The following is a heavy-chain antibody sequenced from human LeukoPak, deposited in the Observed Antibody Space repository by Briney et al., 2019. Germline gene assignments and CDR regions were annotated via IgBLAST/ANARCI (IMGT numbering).Heavy chain of an antibody. CDR1: GFTFNSYA. CDR3: AKSVRCTWNDGGGPSWFDY. D-gene: IGHD1-1*01. CDR2: ISGSGGST. Sequence: PGGSLRLSCAASGFTFNSYALSWVRQAPGKGLEWVSVISGSGGSTYYADSVKGRFTISRDNSQNTVYLQMNSLRADDTALYYCAKSVRCTWNDGGGPSWFDYWGQGALVTVSS. J-gene: IGHJ4*02. V-gene: IGHV3-23*01.